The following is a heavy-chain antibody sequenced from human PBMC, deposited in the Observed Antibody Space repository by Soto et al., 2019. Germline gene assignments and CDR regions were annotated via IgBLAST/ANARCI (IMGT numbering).Heavy chain of an antibody. CDR1: GFTFRSYG. CDR3: AKGAGRNFFEY. V-gene: IGHV3-30*18. Sequence: QVQLVESGGGVVQPGRSLRLSCVASGFTFRSYGMHWVRQAPGKGLEWVAVILYDGSNKYYADSVKGRFTISRDISKNTLYLQMDSLRPEDTAVYYCAKGAGRNFFEYWGQGTLVTVSS. J-gene: IGHJ4*02. D-gene: IGHD3-3*01. CDR2: ILYDGSNK.